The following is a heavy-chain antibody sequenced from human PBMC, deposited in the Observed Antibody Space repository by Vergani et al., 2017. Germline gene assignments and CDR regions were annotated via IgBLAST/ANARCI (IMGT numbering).Heavy chain of an antibody. V-gene: IGHV1-46*01. J-gene: IGHJ4*02. CDR2: INPSGGST. CDR3: TRHVPCGDGACLHFDH. CDR1: GYTFTSYY. Sequence: QVQLVQSGAEVKKPGASVKVSCKASGYTFTSYYMHWVRQAPGQGLEWMGIINPSGGSTSYAQKFQGRVTMTRDTSTSTVYMELSSLRSEDTAVYYCTRHVPCGDGACLHFDHWGQGTQVTVSS. D-gene: IGHD2-21*01.